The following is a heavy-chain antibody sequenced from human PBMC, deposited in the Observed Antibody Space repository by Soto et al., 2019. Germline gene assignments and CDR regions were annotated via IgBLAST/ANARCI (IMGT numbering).Heavy chain of an antibody. CDR2: IYPAGTT. V-gene: IGHV3-66*01. CDR1: GFTVSGSY. CDR3: ARASGVSRAPWGD. J-gene: IGHJ4*02. D-gene: IGHD6-6*01. Sequence: EVQLVESGGGLVQPGGSLRLSCAVSGFTVSGSYMVWVRQAPGEGPDWVSVIYPAGTTYYANSVRGSFTISRHNSQNIVYLQMTRPRAADTALYYCARASGVSRAPWGDWGQGTLVTVSS.